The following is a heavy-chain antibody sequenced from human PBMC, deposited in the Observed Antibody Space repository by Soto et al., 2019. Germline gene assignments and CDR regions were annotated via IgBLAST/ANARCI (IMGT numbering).Heavy chain of an antibody. D-gene: IGHD2-15*01. CDR3: ARVSVVAAFYYYYGMDV. Sequence: QVQLVQSGAAVKKPGSSVKVSCKASGGTFSSYTISWVRQAPGQGLEWMGRIIPILGIANYAQKFQGRVTITADKSTSTAYMELSSLRSEDTAVYYCARVSVVAAFYYYYGMDVWGQGTTVTVSS. CDR2: IIPILGIA. CDR1: GGTFSSYT. V-gene: IGHV1-69*02. J-gene: IGHJ6*02.